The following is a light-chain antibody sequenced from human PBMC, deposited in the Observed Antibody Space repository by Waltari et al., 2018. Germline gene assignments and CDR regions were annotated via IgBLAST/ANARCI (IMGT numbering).Light chain of an antibody. CDR1: NSNVGANS. Sequence: QSILTQPPSASWTPARTVTISSSGSNSNVGANSVCWYQQLPGTAPKLRIFGNHQRPSGVPDRCSGSKSGTSASLAIRGLRSEDEADYYCATWDDRLTAVFGGGTKLTVL. CDR2: GNH. CDR3: ATWDDRLTAV. J-gene: IGLJ2*01. V-gene: IGLV1-47*01.